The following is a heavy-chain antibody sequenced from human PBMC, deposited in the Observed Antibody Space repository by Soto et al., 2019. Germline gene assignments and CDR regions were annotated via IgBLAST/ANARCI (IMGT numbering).Heavy chain of an antibody. CDR2: IYYSGST. CDR3: ARLRPFSMDV. CDR1: GGSIRSSAYY. J-gene: IGHJ6*02. Sequence: QLQLQESGPGLVKPSETLSLTCTVSGGSIRSSAYYWAWIRQPPGKGLGWIGSIYYSGSTYYNPSLKSRITISVDTSKNQFSLRLSSVTAADTAVYYCARLRPFSMDVWGQGTTVTVSS. V-gene: IGHV4-39*01.